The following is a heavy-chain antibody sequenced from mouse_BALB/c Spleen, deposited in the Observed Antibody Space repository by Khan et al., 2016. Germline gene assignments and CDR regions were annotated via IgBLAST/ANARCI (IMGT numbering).Heavy chain of an antibody. CDR1: GYTFTYYT. D-gene: IGHD2-1*01. J-gene: IGHJ2*01. CDR3: AREIYGNYPFGY. Sequence: QVQLQQSGAELARPGASVKMSCKASGYTFTYYTMHWVKQRPGQGLEWIGYINPSSNYTNYNQKFKDKATLTADKSSSTAYMQLSSLTSEDSAVYYCAREIYGNYPFGYWGQGTTLTVSS. CDR2: INPSSNYT. V-gene: IGHV1-4*01.